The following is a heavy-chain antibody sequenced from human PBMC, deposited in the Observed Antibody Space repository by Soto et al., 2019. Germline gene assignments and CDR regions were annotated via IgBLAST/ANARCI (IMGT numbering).Heavy chain of an antibody. V-gene: IGHV3-11*01. Sequence: GGSLRLSCAASGFTLSDYYMTWIRQAPGEGLEYLSYISGSGDSIFYRDSVKGRFTISRDNAKNSLFLQMNSLRAEDTAMYYCVRVGCHYGSCHLDNWGQGTLVTVSS. J-gene: IGHJ4*02. CDR2: ISGSGDSI. D-gene: IGHD2-15*01. CDR3: VRVGCHYGSCHLDN. CDR1: GFTLSDYY.